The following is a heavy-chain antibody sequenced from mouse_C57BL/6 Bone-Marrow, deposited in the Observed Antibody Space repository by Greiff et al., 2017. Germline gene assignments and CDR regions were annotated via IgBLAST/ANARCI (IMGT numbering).Heavy chain of an antibody. CDR1: GYTFTSYW. CDR3: TEDYYGSSPAWFAY. J-gene: IGHJ3*01. V-gene: IGHV1-5*01. D-gene: IGHD1-1*01. Sequence: VQLQQSGTVLVRPGASVKMSCKTSGYTFTSYWMHWVKQRPGQGLEWIGAIYPGNSDTSYNQKFKGKAKLTAVTSASTAYMELSSLTNEDSAVYYCTEDYYGSSPAWFAYWGQGTMVTVSA. CDR2: IYPGNSDT.